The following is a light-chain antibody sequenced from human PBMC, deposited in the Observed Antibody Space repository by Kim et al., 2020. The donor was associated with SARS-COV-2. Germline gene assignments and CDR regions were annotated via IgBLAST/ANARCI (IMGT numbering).Light chain of an antibody. Sequence: SASVGDRVTITCRDNQSISIWFAWYQQKPGKAPKLLIYDASSLQSGGPSRFSGSGSGTEFTLTISSLQPDDFATYYCQQYNSYSYTFGQGTKLEI. CDR3: QQYNSYSYT. V-gene: IGKV1-5*01. CDR1: QSISIW. CDR2: DAS. J-gene: IGKJ2*01.